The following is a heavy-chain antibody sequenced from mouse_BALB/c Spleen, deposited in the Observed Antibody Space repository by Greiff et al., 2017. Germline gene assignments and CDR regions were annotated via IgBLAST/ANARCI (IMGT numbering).Heavy chain of an antibody. Sequence: QVQLQQSGAELMKPGASVKISCKATGYTFSSYWIEWVKQRPGHGLEWIGEILPGSGSTNYNEKFKGKATFTADTSSNTAYMQLSSLTSEDSAVYYCARGGYYGSRWMDYWGQGTSVTVSS. J-gene: IGHJ4*01. CDR1: GYTFSSYW. CDR3: ARGGYYGSRWMDY. V-gene: IGHV1-9*01. D-gene: IGHD1-1*01. CDR2: ILPGSGST.